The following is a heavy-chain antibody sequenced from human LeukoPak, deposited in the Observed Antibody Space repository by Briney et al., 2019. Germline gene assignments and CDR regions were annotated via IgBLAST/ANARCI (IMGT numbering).Heavy chain of an antibody. CDR1: GFTFSSYG. J-gene: IGHJ4*02. D-gene: IGHD3-3*01. V-gene: IGHV3-33*06. CDR2: IWYDGSNK. CDR3: AKDYVPFGVVQENFDY. Sequence: PGGSLRLSCAASGFTFSSYGMHWVRQAPDKGLEWVAVIWYDGSNKYYADSVKGRFTISRDNSKNTLYLQMNSLRAEDTAVYYCAKDYVPFGVVQENFDYWGQGTLVTVSS.